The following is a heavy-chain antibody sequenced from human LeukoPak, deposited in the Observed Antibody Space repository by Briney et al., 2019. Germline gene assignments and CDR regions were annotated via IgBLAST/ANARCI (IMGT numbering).Heavy chain of an antibody. D-gene: IGHD3-3*02. V-gene: IGHV3-23*01. J-gene: IGHJ3*01. CDR2: IGTPDST. Sequence: GGSLRLSSAASGFTFNVYAMYWVRQAPGRGLEWVSSIGTPDSTHYANSVKGRFTTSRDDSKNTVFLQMNSLRAEDSATYYCAKDRENGNGIWDAFDVWGQGTVVTVSS. CDR3: AKDRENGNGIWDAFDV. CDR1: GFTFNVYA.